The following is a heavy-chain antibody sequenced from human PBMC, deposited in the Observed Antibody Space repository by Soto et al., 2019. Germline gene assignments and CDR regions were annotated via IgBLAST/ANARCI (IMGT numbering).Heavy chain of an antibody. D-gene: IGHD5-18*01. CDR1: GFTFSSYG. CDR2: IWYDGSNK. J-gene: IGHJ4*02. V-gene: IGHV3-33*01. Sequence: PGGSLRLSCAASGFTFSSYGMHWVRQAPGKGLEWVAVIWYDGSNKYYADSVKGRFTISRDNSKNTLYLQMNSLRAEDTAVYYCARDCGYSYGFCTGWGQGTLVTVSS. CDR3: ARDCGYSYGFCTG.